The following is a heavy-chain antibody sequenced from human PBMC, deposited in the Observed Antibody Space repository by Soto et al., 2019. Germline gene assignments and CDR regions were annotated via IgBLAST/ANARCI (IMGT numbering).Heavy chain of an antibody. CDR2: INPSGGST. CDR1: GYTFTSYY. D-gene: IGHD1-26*01. Sequence: ASVKVSCKASGYTFTSYYMHWVRKAPGQGLEWMGIINPSGGSTSYAQKFQGRVTMTRDTSTSTVYMELSSLRSEDTAVYYCARVGSGFKWAFDIWGQGTMVTVSS. V-gene: IGHV1-46*03. J-gene: IGHJ3*02. CDR3: ARVGSGFKWAFDI.